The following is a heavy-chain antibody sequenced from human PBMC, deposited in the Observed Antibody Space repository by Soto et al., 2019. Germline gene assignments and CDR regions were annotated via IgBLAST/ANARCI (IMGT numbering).Heavy chain of an antibody. V-gene: IGHV1-69*01. Sequence: QVQLVQSGAEVKKPGSSVTVSCKASGGTFSSYSINWVRQAPGQGLEWMGEIIPIFGTANYAQKFQGRVTITADESTSTAYMELSSLISEDTAVYYCARDGGRHSGGIDYWGQGTLVTVSS. J-gene: IGHJ4*02. CDR1: GGTFSSYS. CDR2: IIPIFGTA. D-gene: IGHD1-26*01. CDR3: ARDGGRHSGGIDY.